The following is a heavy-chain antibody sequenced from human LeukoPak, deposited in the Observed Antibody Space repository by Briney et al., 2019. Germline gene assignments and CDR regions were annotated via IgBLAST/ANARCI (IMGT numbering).Heavy chain of an antibody. D-gene: IGHD3-22*01. CDR2: IYSGGSI. V-gene: IGHV3-53*01. Sequence: GGSLRLSCAASEFTVSSNYMSWVRQAPGKGLEWVSVIYSGGSIYYADSVKGRFTISRDNSKNTLYLQMNSLRAEDTAVYYCARENYYYDSSGYYYIYYIDVWGKGTTVTVSS. CDR1: EFTVSSNY. J-gene: IGHJ6*03. CDR3: ARENYYYDSSGYYYIYYIDV.